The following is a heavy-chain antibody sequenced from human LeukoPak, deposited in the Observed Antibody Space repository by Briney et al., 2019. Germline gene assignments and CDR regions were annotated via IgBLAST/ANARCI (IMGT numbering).Heavy chain of an antibody. V-gene: IGHV1-2*02. Sequence: ASVKVSCKASGYTFTGYYMHWVRQAPGQGLEWMGWINPNSGGTNYAQKFQGRVTMTRDTSISTAYMELSRLRSDDTAVYYCARGLPSTPDYDFWSGPIPTLWFDPWGQGTLVTVSS. D-gene: IGHD3-3*01. CDR1: GYTFTGYY. CDR3: ARGLPSTPDYDFWSGPIPTLWFDP. CDR2: INPNSGGT. J-gene: IGHJ5*02.